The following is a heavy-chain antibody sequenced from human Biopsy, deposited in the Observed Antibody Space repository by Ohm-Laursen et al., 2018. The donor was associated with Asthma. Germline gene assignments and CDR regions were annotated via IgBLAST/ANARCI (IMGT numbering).Heavy chain of an antibody. D-gene: IGHD6-19*01. CDR2: ITGSGGTT. CDR1: GFTFSSSA. J-gene: IGHJ4*02. Sequence: SLRLSCTASGFTFSSSAMSWVRQAPGKGLERVSAITGSGGTTYYADSVRGRFTISRDNSKSTLFLQMDSLSAEGTAVYYCAKDFRGIAVAGDRGFDYWGRGTLVTVSS. CDR3: AKDFRGIAVAGDRGFDY. V-gene: IGHV3-23*01.